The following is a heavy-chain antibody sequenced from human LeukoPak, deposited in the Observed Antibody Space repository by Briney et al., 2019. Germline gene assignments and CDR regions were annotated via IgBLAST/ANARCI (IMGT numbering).Heavy chain of an antibody. CDR2: IYYSGST. Sequence: KPSQTLSLTCTVSGGSISSGGYYWSWIRQHPGKGLEWIGYIYYSGSTYYNPSLKSRVTISVDPSKSQFSLKLNSVTAADTAVYYCARDRATVTTRWFDPWGQGTLVTVSP. D-gene: IGHD4-17*01. J-gene: IGHJ5*02. CDR1: GGSISSGGYY. V-gene: IGHV4-31*03. CDR3: ARDRATVTTRWFDP.